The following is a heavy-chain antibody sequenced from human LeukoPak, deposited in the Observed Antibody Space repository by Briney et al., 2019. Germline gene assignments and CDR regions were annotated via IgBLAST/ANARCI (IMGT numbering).Heavy chain of an antibody. J-gene: IGHJ4*02. CDR2: ISSSGSTI. V-gene: IGHV3-11*01. D-gene: IGHD3-3*01. CDR1: GFTFSDYY. CDR3: ARRSFFGSRPLDY. Sequence: GGSLRLSCAASGFTFSDYYMSWIRQAPGKGLEWVSYISSSGSTIYYADSVKGRFTISRDNAKNSLYLQMNSLRAEDAAVYYCARRSFFGSRPLDYWGQGTLVTVSS.